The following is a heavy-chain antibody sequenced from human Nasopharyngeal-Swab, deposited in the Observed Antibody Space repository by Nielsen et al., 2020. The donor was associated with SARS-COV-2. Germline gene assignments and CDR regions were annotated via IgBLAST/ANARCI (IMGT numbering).Heavy chain of an antibody. V-gene: IGHV3-23*01. Sequence: GESLKISCAASGFTFSSYAMSWVRQAPGKGLEWVSAISGSGGSTYYADSVKGRFTISRDNSKNTLYLQMNGLRAEDTAVYYCANTGTTRYYYYGMDVWGQGTTVTVSS. J-gene: IGHJ6*02. CDR2: ISGSGGST. D-gene: IGHD1-1*01. CDR1: GFTFSSYA. CDR3: ANTGTTRYYYYGMDV.